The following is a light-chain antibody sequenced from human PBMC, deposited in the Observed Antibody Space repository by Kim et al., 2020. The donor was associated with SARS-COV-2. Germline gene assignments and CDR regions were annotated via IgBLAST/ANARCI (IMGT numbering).Light chain of an antibody. CDR2: AAS. J-gene: IGKJ4*01. CDR3: QQYNSYPRT. CDR1: QGMSSG. Sequence: SVGETGTVTCRASQGMSSGLVWYQQKPGKAPKSLIYAASRLQSGVPSRFSGRRSGTDFTLTITSLQPEDFATYYCQQYNSYPRTFGGGTKVDIK. V-gene: IGKV1D-16*01.